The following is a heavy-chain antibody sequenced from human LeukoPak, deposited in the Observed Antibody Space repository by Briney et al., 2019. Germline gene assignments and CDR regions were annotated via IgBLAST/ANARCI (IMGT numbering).Heavy chain of an antibody. D-gene: IGHD6-19*01. J-gene: IGHJ3*02. V-gene: IGHV4-61*02. CDR1: GGSISSGSYY. CDR2: IYTSGST. CDR3: AREVSGYSSGWMIGAFDI. Sequence: PSQTLSLTCTVSGGSISSGSYYWSWIRQPAGKGLEWIVRIYTSGSTNYNPSLKSRVTISVDTSKNQFSLKLSSVTAADTAVYYCAREVSGYSSGWMIGAFDIWGQGTMVTVSS.